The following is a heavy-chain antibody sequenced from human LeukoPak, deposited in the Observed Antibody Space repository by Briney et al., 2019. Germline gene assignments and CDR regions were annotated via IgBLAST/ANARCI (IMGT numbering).Heavy chain of an antibody. J-gene: IGHJ4*02. CDR1: GYTFTSYY. CDR3: ARSNTMIVVVITGGFDY. CDR2: INPSGGST. Sequence: SVTVSCKASGYTFTSYYMHWVRQAPGQGLEWMGIINPSGGSTSYAQKFQGRVTMTRDTSTSTVYMELSSLRSEDTAVYYCARSNTMIVVVITGGFDYWGQGTLVTVSS. D-gene: IGHD3-22*01. V-gene: IGHV1-46*01.